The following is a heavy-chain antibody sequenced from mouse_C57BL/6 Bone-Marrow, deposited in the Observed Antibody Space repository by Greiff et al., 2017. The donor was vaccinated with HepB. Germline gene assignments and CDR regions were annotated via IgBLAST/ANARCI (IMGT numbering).Heavy chain of an antibody. D-gene: IGHD3-2*02. V-gene: IGHV2-5*01. CDR1: GFSLTSYG. J-gene: IGHJ3*01. CDR2: IWRGGST. Sequence: QVQLKESGPGLVQPSQSLSITCTVSGFSLTSYGVHWVRQSPGKGLEWLGVIWRGGSTDYNAAFMSRLSITKDNSKSQVFFKMNSLQADDTAIYYCAKNRGSSGSWFAYWGQGTLGTGSA. CDR3: AKNRGSSGSWFAY.